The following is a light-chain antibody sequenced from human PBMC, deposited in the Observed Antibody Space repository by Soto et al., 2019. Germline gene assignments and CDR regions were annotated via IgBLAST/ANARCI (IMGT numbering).Light chain of an antibody. CDR2: NND. V-gene: IGLV1-47*02. CDR3: TATDDSRAGQV. CDR1: SSNIETNL. J-gene: IGLJ2*01. Sequence: QSVLTQPPSASGTPGQRVTISCSGSSSNIETNLVHWYQHLPGASPRLLIYNNDQRPSGVPARFSASTSCTSAALAISGLRSEDEADDYCTATDDSRAGQVFGGGTKLTVL.